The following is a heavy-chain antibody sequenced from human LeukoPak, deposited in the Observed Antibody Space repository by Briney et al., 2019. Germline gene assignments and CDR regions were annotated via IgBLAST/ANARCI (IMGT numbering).Heavy chain of an antibody. Sequence: SETLSLTCTVSGYSISSGYYWGWIRQPPGKGLEWIGSIYYSGSTYYNPSLKSRVTISVDTSKNQFSLKLSSVTAADTAVYYCAAGYYYGSGSSAVPDYWGQGTLVTVSS. CDR2: IYYSGST. D-gene: IGHD3-10*01. V-gene: IGHV4-38-2*02. J-gene: IGHJ4*02. CDR3: AAGYYYGSGSSAVPDY. CDR1: GYSISSGYY.